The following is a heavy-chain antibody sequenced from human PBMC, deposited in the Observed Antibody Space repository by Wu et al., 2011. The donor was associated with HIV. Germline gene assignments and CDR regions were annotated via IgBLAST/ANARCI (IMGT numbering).Heavy chain of an antibody. V-gene: IGHV1-69*06. Sequence: EVKKPGASVKVSCKASGYTFTNYAITWVRQAPGQGLEWMGGILPMFGSTNYAREIPGQSHDLPRTKSATTVYMELRSLRSEDTAMYYCARSGVSAEYYFYYMNVWGKGTTATVSS. CDR1: GYTFTNYA. CDR2: ILPMFGST. J-gene: IGHJ6*03. D-gene: IGHD2-2*01. CDR3: ARSGVSAEYYFYYMNV.